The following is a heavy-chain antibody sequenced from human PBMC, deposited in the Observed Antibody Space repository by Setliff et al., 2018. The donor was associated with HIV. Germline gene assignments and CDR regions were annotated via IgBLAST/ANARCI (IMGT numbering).Heavy chain of an antibody. J-gene: IGHJ5*02. Sequence: SETLSLTCAVYGGSFTGYFWSWIRQSPGKGLEWIGEIYHSGTTYYNSSLKSRVTISLHTSKNQFSLKLSSVTAADTAVYYCASFISSSREEGFDPWGQGTLVTVSS. CDR1: GGSFTGYF. CDR3: ASFISSSREEGFDP. CDR2: IYHSGTT. V-gene: IGHV4-34*01. D-gene: IGHD6-6*01.